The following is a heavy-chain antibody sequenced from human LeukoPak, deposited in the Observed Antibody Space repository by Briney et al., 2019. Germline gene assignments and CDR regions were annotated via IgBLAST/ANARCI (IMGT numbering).Heavy chain of an antibody. D-gene: IGHD5/OR15-5a*01. CDR2: INPNSGGT. V-gene: IGHV1-2*04. J-gene: IGHJ6*04. CDR1: GYTFTGYY. CDR3: ARARTLRPYYYYGMDV. Sequence: ASVKVSCKASGYTFTGYYMHWVRQAPGQGLEWMGWINPNSGGTNYAQKFQGWATMTRDTSISTAYMELSRLRSDDTAVYYCARARTLRPYYYYGMDVWGKGTTVTVSS.